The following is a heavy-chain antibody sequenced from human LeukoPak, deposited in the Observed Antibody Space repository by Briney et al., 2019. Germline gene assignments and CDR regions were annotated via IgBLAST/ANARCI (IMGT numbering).Heavy chain of an antibody. CDR2: INPNSGGT. D-gene: IGHD3-10*01. V-gene: IGHV1-2*02. Sequence: ASVKVSCKTSGYRFTDYYIHWVRQAPGQGLEWMGWINPNSGGTNYAQKFQGRVTMTRDTSISTAYMELSRLRSDDTAVYYCARAPSRYGSGSYYGFDYWGQGTLVTVSS. CDR1: GYRFTDYY. J-gene: IGHJ4*02. CDR3: ARAPSRYGSGSYYGFDY.